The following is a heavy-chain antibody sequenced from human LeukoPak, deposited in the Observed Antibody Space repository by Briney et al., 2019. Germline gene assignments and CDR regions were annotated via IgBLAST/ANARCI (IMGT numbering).Heavy chain of an antibody. D-gene: IGHD6-13*01. CDR2: IWYDGSNK. V-gene: IGHV3-33*01. Sequence: GRSLRLSCAASGFTFSSYGMHWVRQAPGKGLEWVAVIWYDGSNKYYADSVKGRFTISRDNPKNTLYLQMNSLRAEDTAVYYCAREGVAAAGYYYGMDVWGKGTTVTVSS. CDR1: GFTFSSYG. CDR3: AREGVAAAGYYYGMDV. J-gene: IGHJ6*04.